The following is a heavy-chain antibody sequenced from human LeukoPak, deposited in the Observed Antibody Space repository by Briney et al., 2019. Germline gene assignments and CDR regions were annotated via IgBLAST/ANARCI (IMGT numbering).Heavy chain of an antibody. Sequence: ASVKVSCKASGYTFTGYDINWVRQATGQGLEWMGWMNPNSGNTGYAQKFQGRVTITRNTSISTAYMELSSLRSEDTAVYYCARGPYYDILTGYYYYYYMDVWGKGTTVTVSS. CDR2: MNPNSGNT. V-gene: IGHV1-8*03. D-gene: IGHD3-9*01. J-gene: IGHJ6*03. CDR3: ARGPYYDILTGYYYYYYMDV. CDR1: GYTFTGYD.